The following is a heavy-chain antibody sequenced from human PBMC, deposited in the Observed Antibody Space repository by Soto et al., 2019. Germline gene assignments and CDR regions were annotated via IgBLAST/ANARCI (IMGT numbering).Heavy chain of an antibody. V-gene: IGHV3-74*01. D-gene: IGHD2-8*02. J-gene: IGHJ4*02. CDR1: GFTFSNYW. CDR3: ARGLVVDY. CDR2: INEDESNT. Sequence: EVQLVESGGGLVQPGGSLRLSCATSGFTFSNYWMHWVRQAPGKGPVWVSRINEDESNTNYADSVKGRFTISRDNAKNTLYLQMNSWRAEDTAVYYCARGLVVDYWGQGTRVTVSS.